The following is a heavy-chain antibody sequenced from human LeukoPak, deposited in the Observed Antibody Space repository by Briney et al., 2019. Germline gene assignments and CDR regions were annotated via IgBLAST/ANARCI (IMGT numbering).Heavy chain of an antibody. CDR2: ISSSSSTI. V-gene: IGHV3-48*04. Sequence: GGSLRLSCAASGFTLSSYSMNWVRQAPGKGLEWVSYISSSSSTIYYADSVKGRFTISRDNAKNSLYLQMNSLRAEDTAVYYCARRITGSGYWGQGTLVTVSS. D-gene: IGHD1-20*01. CDR3: ARRITGSGY. CDR1: GFTLSSYS. J-gene: IGHJ4*02.